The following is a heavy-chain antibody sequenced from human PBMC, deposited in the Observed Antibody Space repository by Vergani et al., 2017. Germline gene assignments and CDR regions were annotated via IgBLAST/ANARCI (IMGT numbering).Heavy chain of an antibody. V-gene: IGHV4-30-2*01. CDR3: ARGPGDILTGYYSAFDI. D-gene: IGHD3-9*01. J-gene: IGHJ3*02. CDR2: IYHSGST. CDR1: GGSISSGGYS. Sequence: QLQLQESGSGLVKPSQTLSLTCAVSGGSISSGGYSWSWIRQPPGKGLEWIGYIYHSGSTYYNPSLKSRVTISVDRSKNQLSLKLSSVTAADTAVYYCARGPGDILTGYYSAFDIWGQGTMVTVSS.